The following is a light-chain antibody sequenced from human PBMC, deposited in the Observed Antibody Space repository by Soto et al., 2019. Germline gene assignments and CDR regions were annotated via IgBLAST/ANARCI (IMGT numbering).Light chain of an antibody. J-gene: IGKJ2*01. V-gene: IGKV3-15*01. CDR1: QSVGSN. CDR2: CPS. CDR3: QQHNYWPS. Sequence: EIVMTQSPVTLSVSPGERATLSCRASQSVGSNLAWYQQQPGQAPRLLLYCPSTRATVIPGRFSGSGSGTEFTLTITSLQSEDFAVYYCQQHNYWPSFGQGTKLEFK.